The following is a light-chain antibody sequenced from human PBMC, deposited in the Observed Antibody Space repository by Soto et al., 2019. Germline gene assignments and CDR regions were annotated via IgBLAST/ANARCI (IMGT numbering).Light chain of an antibody. CDR2: GNI. J-gene: IGLJ2*01. Sequence: QSALTQPPSVSGAPGQRVTISCTGSSSNIGAGYDVHWYQQLPGTAPRLLIYGNINRPSGVPDRFSGSKFGTSASLAITGLQAEDEADYYCQSYDSSLSAVVFGGGTKLTVL. CDR1: SSNIGAGYD. V-gene: IGLV1-40*01. CDR3: QSYDSSLSAVV.